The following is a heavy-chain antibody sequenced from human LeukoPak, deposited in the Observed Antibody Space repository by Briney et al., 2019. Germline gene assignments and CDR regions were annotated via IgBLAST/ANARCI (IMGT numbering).Heavy chain of an antibody. Sequence: GASVKVSCKASGYTFTSYYMHWVRQAPGQGLEWMGIISPSGSSTNYAQKFQGRVTMTRDTSTSTVYMELSSLGSEDTAVYYCARGLLEGYGIAARALDYWGQGTLVTVSS. CDR1: GYTFTSYY. V-gene: IGHV1-46*01. CDR3: ARGLLEGYGIAARALDY. J-gene: IGHJ4*02. CDR2: ISPSGSST. D-gene: IGHD6-6*01.